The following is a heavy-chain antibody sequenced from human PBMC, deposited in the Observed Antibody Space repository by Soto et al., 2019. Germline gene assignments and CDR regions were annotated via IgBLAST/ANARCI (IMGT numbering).Heavy chain of an antibody. CDR3: AREGYYSGSGTYSPPRYYGMDV. CDR2: ISDYNGNT. V-gene: IGHV1-18*01. D-gene: IGHD3-10*01. CDR1: GYTFSNYG. J-gene: IGHJ6*02. Sequence: QVQLVQSGAEVRKPGASVKVSCKASGYTFSNYGLSWVRQAPGQGLEWMGWISDYNGNTHYAQKFQGRLIMTTDTNTSTAYVELRSLTSDHRAVYFCAREGYYSGSGTYSPPRYYGMDVWGQGTTVTVSS.